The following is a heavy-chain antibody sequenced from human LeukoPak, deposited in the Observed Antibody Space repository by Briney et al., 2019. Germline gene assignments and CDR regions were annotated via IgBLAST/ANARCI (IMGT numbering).Heavy chain of an antibody. CDR3: ARPNYYDSSGYHAPNY. D-gene: IGHD3-22*01. V-gene: IGHV3-7*01. CDR2: IKQDGTEI. Sequence: GGSLRLSCAASGFTFSSHWMSWVRQAPGKGPEWVANIKQDGTEIYYVDSVKGRFTISRDNAKNSLYLQMNSLRDEDTAVYYCARPNYYDSSGYHAPNYWGQGTLVTVSS. J-gene: IGHJ4*02. CDR1: GFTFSSHW.